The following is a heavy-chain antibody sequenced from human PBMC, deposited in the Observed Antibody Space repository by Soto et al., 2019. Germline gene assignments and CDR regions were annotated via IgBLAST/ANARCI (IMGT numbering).Heavy chain of an antibody. J-gene: IGHJ6*02. Sequence: SETLSRTCAVYGGSFSGYYCSWSRHPPGKGLEWVGEINHSGSTNYNPSLKSRVTIPVDTSKNQFSLKLSSVPAADTAVYYCARNGSYYDFWSGYYFGGGMDVRGQGTTVTVSS. CDR2: INHSGST. CDR1: GGSFSGYY. CDR3: ARNGSYYDFWSGYYFGGGMDV. V-gene: IGHV4-34*01. D-gene: IGHD3-3*01.